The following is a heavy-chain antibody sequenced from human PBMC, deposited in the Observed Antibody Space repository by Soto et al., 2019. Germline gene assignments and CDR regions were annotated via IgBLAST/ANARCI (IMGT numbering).Heavy chain of an antibody. CDR3: ARDNSGSDY. CDR1: GYTFTNFD. J-gene: IGHJ4*02. Sequence: QVQLVQSGAEVKRPGASVKVSCKTSGYTFTNFDINWVRQAPGQGLEWTGWISTYNGDTSYAQKFQDRVTVTTDTSTSTAYMELVTLRSDDTAIYYCARDNSGSDYWGQGTLVTVSS. D-gene: IGHD5-12*01. V-gene: IGHV1-18*01. CDR2: ISTYNGDT.